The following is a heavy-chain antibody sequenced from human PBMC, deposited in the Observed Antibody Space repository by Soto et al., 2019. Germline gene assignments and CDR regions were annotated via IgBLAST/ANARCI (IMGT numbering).Heavy chain of an antibody. CDR3: ARDKGRWYYDSSGYFDY. J-gene: IGHJ4*02. Sequence: LRLSCAASGFTFSSYGMHWVRQAPGKGLEWVAVIWYDGSNKYYADSVKGRFTISRDNSKNTLYLQMNSLRAEDTAVYYCARDKGRWYYDSSGYFDYWGQGTLVTVSS. V-gene: IGHV3-33*01. D-gene: IGHD3-22*01. CDR2: IWYDGSNK. CDR1: GFTFSSYG.